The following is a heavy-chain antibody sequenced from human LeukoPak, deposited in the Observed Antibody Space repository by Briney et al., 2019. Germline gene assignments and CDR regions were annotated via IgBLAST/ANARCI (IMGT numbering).Heavy chain of an antibody. J-gene: IGHJ5*02. CDR3: AKASVAIPQYCNS. Sequence: GGSLRLSCEAPGFTFGNYAMNWVRQAPGKGLEWVSTISGTGSSTYYADSAKGRFTISRDNSKDTLFLQLNSLTAADTAMYFCAKASVAIPQYCNSWGQGTLVTVSS. V-gene: IGHV3-23*01. D-gene: IGHD2-2*02. CDR1: GFTFGNYA. CDR2: ISGTGSST.